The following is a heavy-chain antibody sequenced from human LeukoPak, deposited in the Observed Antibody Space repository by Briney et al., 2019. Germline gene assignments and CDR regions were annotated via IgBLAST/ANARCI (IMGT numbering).Heavy chain of an antibody. J-gene: IGHJ4*02. D-gene: IGHD3-10*01. Sequence: GGSLGLSCAASGFTFSNTWMSWVRQAPGKGLEWVGRIKSKTDGGTTDFAAPVKGRFTISRDDSKNTLFLQMNSLTTEDTAVYYCTTAGRVWFGEEDWGQGTLVTVSS. CDR2: IKSKTDGGTT. CDR1: GFTFSNTW. V-gene: IGHV3-15*01. CDR3: TTAGRVWFGEED.